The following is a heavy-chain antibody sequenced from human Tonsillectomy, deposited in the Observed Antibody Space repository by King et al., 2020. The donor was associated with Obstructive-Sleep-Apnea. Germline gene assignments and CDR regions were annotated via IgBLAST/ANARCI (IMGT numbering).Heavy chain of an antibody. CDR2: IIPISNTA. D-gene: IGHD2-8*01. J-gene: IGHJ6*02. Sequence: QLVQSGAEVKKPGSSVKVSCKASGGTFSSHAISWVRQAPGQGLEWMGGIIPISNTANYAQKFQGRVTITADESTSTAYMELSSLRSEDTAVYYCARGHVSHYYYGMDVWGQGTTVTVSS. CDR1: GGTFSSHA. CDR3: ARGHVSHYYYGMDV. V-gene: IGHV1-69*01.